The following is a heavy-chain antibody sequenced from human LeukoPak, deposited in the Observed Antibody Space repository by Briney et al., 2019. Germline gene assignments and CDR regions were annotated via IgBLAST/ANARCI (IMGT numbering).Heavy chain of an antibody. Sequence: SETLSLTCTVSGGSISSYYWSWIRQPPGKGLEWIGYIYYSGTTNYSPYLKSRVTISVDTSKNQFSMKLRSVTAADTAVYYCARGGWSAFDIWGQGTMVTVSS. CDR3: ARGGWSAFDI. CDR2: IYYSGTT. CDR1: GGSISSYY. D-gene: IGHD3-10*01. V-gene: IGHV4-59*01. J-gene: IGHJ3*02.